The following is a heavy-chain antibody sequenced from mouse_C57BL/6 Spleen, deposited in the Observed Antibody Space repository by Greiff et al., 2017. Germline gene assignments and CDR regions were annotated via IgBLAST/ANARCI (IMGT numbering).Heavy chain of an antibody. CDR1: GYAFSSYW. D-gene: IGHD1-1*01. CDR3: ARDTVWYFDV. CDR2: IYPGDGDT. Sequence: QVQLKESGAELVKPGASVKISCKASGYAFSSYWMNWVKQRPGKGLEWIGQIYPGDGDTNYNGKFKGKATLTADKSSSTAYMQLSSLTSEDSAVYFCARDTVWYFDVWGTGTTVTVSS. J-gene: IGHJ1*03. V-gene: IGHV1-80*01.